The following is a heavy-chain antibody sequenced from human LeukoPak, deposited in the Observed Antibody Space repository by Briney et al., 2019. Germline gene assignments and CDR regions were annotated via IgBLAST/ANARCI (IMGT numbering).Heavy chain of an antibody. CDR2: IWFDGIRK. CDR3: ARGPYSSDAGY. CDR1: GFTFSNYG. D-gene: IGHD6-25*01. V-gene: IGHV3-33*01. J-gene: IGHJ4*02. Sequence: GGSLRLSCAASGFTFSNYGMHWVRQVPGKGLEWVAAIWFDGIRKYYADSVKGRLTISRDNSKNTLYLQMNSLRAEDTAVYYCARGPYSSDAGYWGQGTLVTVSS.